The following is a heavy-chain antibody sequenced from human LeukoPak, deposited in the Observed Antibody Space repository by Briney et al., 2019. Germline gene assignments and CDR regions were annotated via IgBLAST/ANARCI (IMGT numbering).Heavy chain of an antibody. J-gene: IGHJ4*02. CDR2: INQEGSEK. Sequence: GGSLRLSCEPSGFSLRSFWMTWVRQAPGKGPEWVANINQEGSEKYYEDSVKGRFTISRDNAKNTLYLEMNSLRAEDTAVYYCARVRFLEWSDYWGQGTLVTVSS. CDR3: ARVRFLEWSDY. D-gene: IGHD3-3*01. CDR1: GFSLRSFW. V-gene: IGHV3-7*01.